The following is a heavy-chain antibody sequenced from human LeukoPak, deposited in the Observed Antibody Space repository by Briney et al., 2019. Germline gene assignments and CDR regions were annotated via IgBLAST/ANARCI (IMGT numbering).Heavy chain of an antibody. CDR1: GGSISSGDYY. J-gene: IGHJ4*02. D-gene: IGHD2-15*01. CDR3: ARGVGEYCSGGSCYPFDY. Sequence: SETLSLTCTVSGGSISSGDYYWSWLRQPPGKGLEWIGYIYYSGSTYYNPSLKSRVTISVDTSKNQLSLNLSSVTAADTAVYYCARGVGEYCSGGSCYPFDYWGQGTLVTVSS. V-gene: IGHV4-30-4*01. CDR2: IYYSGST.